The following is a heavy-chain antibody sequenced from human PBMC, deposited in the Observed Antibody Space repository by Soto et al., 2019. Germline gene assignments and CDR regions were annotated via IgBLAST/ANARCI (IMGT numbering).Heavy chain of an antibody. Sequence: GGSLRLSCAASGFTFSSSAMSWVRQAPGKGLEWVSGISGSGDSTYYADSVKGRFTISRDNSKSTLYLQMNSLRAEDTAVYYCAKDPTAMIVAGNFDYWGQGTLVTVS. V-gene: IGHV3-23*01. D-gene: IGHD3-22*01. J-gene: IGHJ4*02. CDR3: AKDPTAMIVAGNFDY. CDR1: GFTFSSSA. CDR2: ISGSGDST.